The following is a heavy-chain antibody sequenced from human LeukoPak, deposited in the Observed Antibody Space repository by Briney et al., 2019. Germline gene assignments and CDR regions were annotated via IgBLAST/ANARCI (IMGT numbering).Heavy chain of an antibody. CDR1: GFTFSSYA. Sequence: GGSLRLSYAASGFTFSSYAMSWVRQAPGKGLEWVSAISGSGGSTYYADSVKGRFTISRDNSKNTLYLQMNSLRAEDTAVYYCAKDTPYYDILTGYYRDWGQGTLVTVSS. V-gene: IGHV3-23*01. CDR3: AKDTPYYDILTGYYRD. CDR2: ISGSGGST. J-gene: IGHJ4*02. D-gene: IGHD3-9*01.